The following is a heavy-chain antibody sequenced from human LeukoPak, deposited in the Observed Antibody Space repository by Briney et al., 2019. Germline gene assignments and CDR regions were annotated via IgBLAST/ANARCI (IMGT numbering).Heavy chain of an antibody. D-gene: IGHD1-26*01. CDR2: ISYDGSNK. Sequence: GGSLRLSCAASGFTFSSYAMHWVRQAPGKGLEWVAVISYDGSNKYYADSVKGRFTISRDNSKNTLYLQMSSLRAEDTAVYYCASDVRVGATTPFYWGQGTLVTVSS. CDR3: ASDVRVGATTPFY. V-gene: IGHV3-30-3*01. J-gene: IGHJ4*02. CDR1: GFTFSSYA.